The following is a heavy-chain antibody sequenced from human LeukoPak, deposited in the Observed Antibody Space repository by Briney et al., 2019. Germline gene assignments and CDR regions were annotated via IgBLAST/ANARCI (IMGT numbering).Heavy chain of an antibody. CDR2: INPNSGGT. CDR3: ASFPKYYGSSGPWGY. CDR1: GYTFTGYY. Sequence: ASVKVSFKASGYTFTGYYMHWVRQAPGQGLEWMGWINPNSGGTNYAQKFQGRVTMTRDTSIGTAYMELSRLRSDDTAVYYCASFPKYYGSSGPWGYWGQGTLVTVSS. D-gene: IGHD3-22*01. J-gene: IGHJ4*02. V-gene: IGHV1-2*02.